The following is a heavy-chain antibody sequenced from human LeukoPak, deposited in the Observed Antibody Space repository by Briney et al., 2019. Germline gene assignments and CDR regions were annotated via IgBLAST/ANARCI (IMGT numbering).Heavy chain of an antibody. CDR1: VYTFTCYY. V-gene: IGHV1-2*02. Sequence: ASVKVSCTASVYTFTCYYMYSVRQAPGQGLEWMGWINPNSGGTNYAQKFQGRVTMTRDTSISTAYMELSRLRSDDTAVYYCAPTGSGWYVNHHDYWGEGTLVTVSS. D-gene: IGHD6-19*01. J-gene: IGHJ4*02. CDR2: INPNSGGT. CDR3: APTGSGWYVNHHDY.